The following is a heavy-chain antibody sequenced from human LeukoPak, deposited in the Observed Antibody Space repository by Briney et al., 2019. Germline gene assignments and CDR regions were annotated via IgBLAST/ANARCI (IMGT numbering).Heavy chain of an antibody. CDR3: ASTLRAAVACRFDS. J-gene: IGHJ4*02. D-gene: IGHD6-19*01. Sequence: NPQTTLSLTCTVSGGSINSYFWNWIRQPPGKRLELIGYIHFTGSSNYNPSLKSRVTMSVDESKNQFTLRVHFVSAADTAVYYCASTLRAAVACRFDSWGQGTLVTVSS. CDR1: GGSINSYF. CDR2: IHFTGSS. V-gene: IGHV4-59*08.